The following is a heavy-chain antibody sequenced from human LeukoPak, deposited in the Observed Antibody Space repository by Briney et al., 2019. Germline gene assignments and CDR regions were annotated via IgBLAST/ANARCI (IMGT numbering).Heavy chain of an antibody. CDR3: ARDLPPGDYGDYHGY. D-gene: IGHD4-17*01. Sequence: GGSLRLSCAASGFTFSSYAMSRVRQAPGKGLEWVSSITGSSNHIYYADSLKGRFTISRDNAKNSLYLQMNSLRAEDTAVYYCARDLPPGDYGDYHGYWGQGTLVTVSS. V-gene: IGHV3-21*06. CDR2: ITGSSNHI. CDR1: GFTFSSYA. J-gene: IGHJ4*02.